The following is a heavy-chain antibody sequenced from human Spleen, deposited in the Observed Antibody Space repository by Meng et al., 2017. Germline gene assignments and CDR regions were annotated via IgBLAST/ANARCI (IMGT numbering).Heavy chain of an antibody. D-gene: IGHD5-18*01. Sequence: SETLSLTCTISGSSISTSYYWGWIRQPPGKGLEWVGSVFHTGSTYYNPSLKSRVAVSADTSKNQFSLKLTSVTAADTAMYYCARSGYSYGYFLYWGQGTLVTVSS. V-gene: IGHV4-38-2*02. J-gene: IGHJ4*02. CDR2: VFHTGST. CDR1: GSSISTSYY. CDR3: ARSGYSYGYFLY.